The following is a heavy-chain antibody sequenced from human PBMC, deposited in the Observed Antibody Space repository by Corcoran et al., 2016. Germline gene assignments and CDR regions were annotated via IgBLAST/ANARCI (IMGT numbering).Heavy chain of an antibody. J-gene: IGHJ6*02. V-gene: IGHV1-69*01. CDR1: GGTFSSYA. CDR2: IIPIFGTA. CDR3: ARERATMVRGVIWYYYGMDV. D-gene: IGHD3-10*01. Sequence: QVQLVQSGAEVKKPGSSVKVSCKASGGTFSSYAISWVRQAPGQGLEWMGGIIPIFGTANYAQKFQGRVTITADESTSTAYMELSSLRSEDTAVYYCARERATMVRGVIWYYYGMDVWGQGTTVTVSS.